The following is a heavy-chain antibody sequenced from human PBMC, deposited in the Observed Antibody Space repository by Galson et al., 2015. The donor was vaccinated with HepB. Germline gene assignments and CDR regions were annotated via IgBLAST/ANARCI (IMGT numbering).Heavy chain of an antibody. CDR3: AAVPYDFWTGYFPERHYYYYGMDV. CDR1: GFTFTSSA. V-gene: IGHV1-58*01. Sequence: SVKVSCKASGFTFTSSAVQWVRQARGQRLEWIGWIVVGSGNTNYAQKFQERVTITRDMSTSTAYMELSSLRSEDTAVYYCAAVPYDFWTGYFPERHYYYYGMDVWGQGTTVTVSS. J-gene: IGHJ6*02. D-gene: IGHD3-3*01. CDR2: IVVGSGNT.